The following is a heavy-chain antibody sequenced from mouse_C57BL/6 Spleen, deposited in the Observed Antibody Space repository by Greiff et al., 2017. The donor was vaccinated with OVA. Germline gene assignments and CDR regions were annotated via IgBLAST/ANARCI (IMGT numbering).Heavy chain of an antibody. V-gene: IGHV5-4*01. J-gene: IGHJ2*01. CDR1: GFTFSSYA. D-gene: IGHD2-2*01. CDR3: ARDGVIYYVYDAGYYFDY. Sequence: EVQGVESGGGLVKPGGSLKLSCAASGFTFSSYAMSWVRQTPEKRLEWVATISDGGSYTYYPDNVKGRFTISRDNAKNNLYLQMSHLKSEDTAMYYCARDGVIYYVYDAGYYFDYWGQGTTLTVSS. CDR2: ISDGGSYT.